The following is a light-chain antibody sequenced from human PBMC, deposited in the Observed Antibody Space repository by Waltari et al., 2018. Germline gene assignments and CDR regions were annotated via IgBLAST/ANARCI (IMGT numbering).Light chain of an antibody. V-gene: IGKV1-5*03. J-gene: IGKJ1*01. CDR2: KAS. CDR3: QQYNSYSTWT. Sequence: DIQMTQSPSTLYASVGDRVPITCRAIQRISSWLAWYQQKPGKAPKLLIYKASSLESGVPSRFSGSGSGTEFTLTISSLQPDDFATYYCQQYNSYSTWTFGQGTKVEIK. CDR1: QRISSW.